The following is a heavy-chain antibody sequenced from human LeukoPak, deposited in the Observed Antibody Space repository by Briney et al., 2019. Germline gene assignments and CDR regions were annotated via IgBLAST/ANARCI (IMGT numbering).Heavy chain of an antibody. CDR1: GFTFSSYA. CDR3: ARGRGVKYNYDRIYYFDY. CDR2: ISYDGSNK. Sequence: GRSLRLSCAASGFTFSSYAMHWVRQAPGKGLEWVAVISYDGSNKYYADSVKGRFTISRDNSKNTLYLQMNSLRAEDTAVYYCARGRGVKYNYDRIYYFDYWGQGTLVTVSS. J-gene: IGHJ4*02. V-gene: IGHV3-30*04. D-gene: IGHD1-1*01.